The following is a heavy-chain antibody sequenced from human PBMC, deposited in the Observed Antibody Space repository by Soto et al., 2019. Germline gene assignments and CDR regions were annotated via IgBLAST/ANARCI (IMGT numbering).Heavy chain of an antibody. V-gene: IGHV1-69*13. CDR2: TIPMFGTS. J-gene: IGHJ6*03. Sequence: SVKVSCKASGGTFSGYAISWVRQAPGQGLEWMGETIPMFGTSNYAQKFQGRVTITADESTSTAYMELSSLRSEDTAVYYCARGSCSSTSCYKEYYFDLWG. CDR3: ARGSCSSTSCYKEYYFDL. CDR1: GGTFSGYA. D-gene: IGHD2-2*02.